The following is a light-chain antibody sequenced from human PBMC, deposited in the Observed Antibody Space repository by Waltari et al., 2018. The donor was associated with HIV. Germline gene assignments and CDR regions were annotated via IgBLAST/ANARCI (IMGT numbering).Light chain of an antibody. CDR1: YSNIGSNT. CDR3: AAWDDSLKGPV. Sequence: QSVLTQPPSASGTPGQGVTISCAGSYSNIGSNTVNWYRQLPGAAPKLLIDSNIQKRWPSSVPGRFSVSTSGTSASLASRRLQSEEGAHYYCAAWDDSLKGPVFGGETMLTGL. J-gene: IGLJ3*02. CDR2: SNI. V-gene: IGLV1-44*01.